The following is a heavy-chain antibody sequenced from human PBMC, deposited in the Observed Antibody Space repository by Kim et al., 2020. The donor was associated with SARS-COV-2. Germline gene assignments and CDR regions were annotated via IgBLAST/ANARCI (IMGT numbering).Heavy chain of an antibody. CDR1: GFTFRNYA. CDR2: ISGSGDST. CDR3: ARVTLPNWFDP. D-gene: IGHD2-21*02. V-gene: IGHV3-23*01. Sequence: GGSLRLSCAASGFTFRNYAMSWVRQAPGKGLQWVSAISGSGDSTYYADSVKGRFTLSRDNSKNTLYLHMNSLRAEDTAVYYCARVTLPNWFDPWGQGTL. J-gene: IGHJ5*02.